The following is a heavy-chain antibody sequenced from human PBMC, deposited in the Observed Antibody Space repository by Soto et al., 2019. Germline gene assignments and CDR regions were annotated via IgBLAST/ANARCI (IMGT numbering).Heavy chain of an antibody. V-gene: IGHV4-59*12. CDR3: ASQTGVAAARFDS. Sequence: QVQLQESGPGLVKPSETLSLTCTVSGGSISSYYWSWIRQPPGKGLEWIGYIYYSGSTNYNPSLKSRVTMSLDTSKNQFSLKLTSVTAADTAFYYCASQTGVAAARFDSWGQGTLVTVSS. CDR2: IYYSGST. J-gene: IGHJ4*02. CDR1: GGSISSYY. D-gene: IGHD6-13*01.